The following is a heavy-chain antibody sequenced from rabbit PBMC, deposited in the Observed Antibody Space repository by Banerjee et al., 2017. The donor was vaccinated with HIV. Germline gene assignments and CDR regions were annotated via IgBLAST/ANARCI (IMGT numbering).Heavy chain of an antibody. V-gene: IGHV1S40*01. J-gene: IGHJ4*01. CDR2: ICAGSSGST. Sequence: QSLEESGGDLVKPGASLTLTCTASGFSFSSSYYMCWVRQAPGKGLEWIACICAGSSGSTYYASWAKGRFTISKTSSTTVTLQMTSLTAADTATYFCARGPDIVGDAGYAPYNLWGPGTLVTVS. D-gene: IGHD6-1*01. CDR1: GFSFSSSYY. CDR3: ARGPDIVGDAGYAPYNL.